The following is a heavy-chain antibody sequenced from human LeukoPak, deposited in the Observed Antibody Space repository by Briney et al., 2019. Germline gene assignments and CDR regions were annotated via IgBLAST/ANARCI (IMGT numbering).Heavy chain of an antibody. CDR3: ARDGDSGWSLSR. J-gene: IGHJ4*02. CDR2: IKNDGSEA. V-gene: IGHV3-7*01. Sequence: GGSLRLACAASGFTFPIYWMTWVRQAPGKGLEWVGIIKNDGSEAYYGDSVKGRFTISRDNAKNSLYLQMSSLRADDTAVYFCARDGDSGWSLSRWGQGTLVTVSS. CDR1: GFTFPIYW. D-gene: IGHD6-19*01.